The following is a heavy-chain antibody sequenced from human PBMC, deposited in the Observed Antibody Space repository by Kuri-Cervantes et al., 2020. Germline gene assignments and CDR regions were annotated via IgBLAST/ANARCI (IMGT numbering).Heavy chain of an antibody. Sequence: ETLSLTCAASGFTFSSYSMNWVRQAPGKGLEWVSYISSSSSTIYYADSVKGRFTISRDNAKNSLYLQMNSLRAEDTAVYYCARDPDGYGYYFDYWGQGTLVTVSS. D-gene: IGHD5-18*01. CDR2: ISSSSSTI. CDR1: GFTFSSYS. V-gene: IGHV3-48*04. CDR3: ARDPDGYGYYFDY. J-gene: IGHJ4*02.